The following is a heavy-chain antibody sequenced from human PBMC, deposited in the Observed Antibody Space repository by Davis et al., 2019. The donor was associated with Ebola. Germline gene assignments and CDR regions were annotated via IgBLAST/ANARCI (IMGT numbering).Heavy chain of an antibody. CDR2: IYSGGST. Sequence: GESLKISCAASGFTVSSNYMSWVRQAPGKGLEWVSVIYSGGSTYYADSVKGRFTISRHNSKNTLYLQMNSLRAEDTAVYYCARGWRGYSGYDQTLFIYWGQGTLVTVSS. D-gene: IGHD5-12*01. J-gene: IGHJ4*02. V-gene: IGHV3-53*04. CDR3: ARGWRGYSGYDQTLFIY. CDR1: GFTVSSNY.